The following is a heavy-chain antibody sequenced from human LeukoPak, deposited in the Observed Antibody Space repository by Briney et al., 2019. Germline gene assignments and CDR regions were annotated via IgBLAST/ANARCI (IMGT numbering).Heavy chain of an antibody. V-gene: IGHV4-59*01. D-gene: IGHD7-27*01. CDR2: IYYFGNT. J-gene: IGHJ4*02. Sequence: SETLSLTCSVSGGSISTYYWSWIRQPPGKGLEWIGYIYYFGNTDYNPSLKSRVTISVDTSKNQFSLDLRSVTAADTAVYYCAKLGSPRAFWGQGILVRVSS. CDR1: GGSISTYY. CDR3: AKLGSPRAF.